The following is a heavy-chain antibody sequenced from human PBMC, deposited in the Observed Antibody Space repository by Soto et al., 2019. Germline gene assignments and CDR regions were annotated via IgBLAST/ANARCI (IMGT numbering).Heavy chain of an antibody. CDR1: GGSISSGGYY. V-gene: IGHV4-31*03. CDR3: AREPRYCSSTSCYTGLMDV. J-gene: IGHJ6*02. CDR2: IYYSGST. D-gene: IGHD2-2*02. Sequence: TLSLTCTVSGGSISSGGYYWSWIRQHPGKGLEWIGYIYYSGSTYYNPSLKSRVTISVDTSKNQFSLKLSSVTAADTAVYYCAREPRYCSSTSCYTGLMDVWGQGTTVTSP.